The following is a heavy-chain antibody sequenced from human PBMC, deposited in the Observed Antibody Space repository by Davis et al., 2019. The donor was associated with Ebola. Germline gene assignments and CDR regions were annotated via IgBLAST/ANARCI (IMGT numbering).Heavy chain of an antibody. CDR2: LISYTCNT. CDR1: GYTFTSYG. Sequence: ASVKVSCKASGYTFTSYGISWVRQAPGQGLEWMGWLISYTCNTNYAQKLQGRVTMTTDTSTSTAYMELRSLRSDDTAVYYCARAIGYDSSGYYYRGFDYWGQGTLVTVSS. V-gene: IGHV1-18*04. J-gene: IGHJ4*02. CDR3: ARAIGYDSSGYYYRGFDY. D-gene: IGHD3-22*01.